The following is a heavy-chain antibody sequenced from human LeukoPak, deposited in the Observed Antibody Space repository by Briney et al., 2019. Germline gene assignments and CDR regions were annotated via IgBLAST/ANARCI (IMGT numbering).Heavy chain of an antibody. CDR2: ISAYNGNT. Sequence: PVASVKVSCKASGYTFTSYGISWARQAPGQGLEWMGWISAYNGNTNYAQKFQGRVTMTEDTSTDTAYMELSSLRSEDTAVYYCATDVTGGSAFDIWGQGTMVTVSS. CDR1: GYTFTSYG. V-gene: IGHV1-18*01. J-gene: IGHJ3*02. CDR3: ATDVTGGSAFDI. D-gene: IGHD1-14*01.